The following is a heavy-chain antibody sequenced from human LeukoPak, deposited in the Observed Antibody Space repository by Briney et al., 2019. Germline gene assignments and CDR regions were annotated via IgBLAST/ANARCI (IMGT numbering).Heavy chain of an antibody. J-gene: IGHJ4*02. CDR3: ARGSDSSGYCDADY. Sequence: SETLSLTCAAYGGSFSGYYWSWIRQPPGKGLEWIGEINHSGSTNYNPSLKSRVTISVDTSKNQFSLKLSSVTAADTAVYYCARGSDSSGYCDADYWGQGTLVTVSS. D-gene: IGHD3-22*01. V-gene: IGHV4-34*01. CDR1: GGSFSGYY. CDR2: INHSGST.